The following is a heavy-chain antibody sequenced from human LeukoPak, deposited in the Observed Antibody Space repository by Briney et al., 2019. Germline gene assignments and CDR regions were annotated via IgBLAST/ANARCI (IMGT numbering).Heavy chain of an antibody. V-gene: IGHV4-59*01. Sequence: KPSETLSLTCIVSGGSISTYFWSWIRQPPGKGPELIGYIYYSGSTSYNPSLKSRVTISVDTSKNQFSLKLSSVTAADTAVYYCASRGYSGYEPFDYWGQGTLVTVSS. CDR1: GGSISTYF. J-gene: IGHJ4*02. CDR2: IYYSGST. D-gene: IGHD5-12*01. CDR3: ASRGYSGYEPFDY.